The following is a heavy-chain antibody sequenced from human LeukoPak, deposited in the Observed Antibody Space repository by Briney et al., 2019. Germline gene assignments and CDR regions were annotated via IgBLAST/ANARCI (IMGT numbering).Heavy chain of an antibody. D-gene: IGHD2-21*01. CDR1: GFTFSSYD. J-gene: IGHJ4*02. CDR3: IRGSRLLGFDS. Sequence: PGGSLRLSCAASGFTFSSYDMHWVRQATGKGLEWVSGISLVGDTYYPGSVKGRFTISRDNAKNSLYLQMNSLRAEDTALYYCIRGSRLLGFDSWGQGTLVTVSS. V-gene: IGHV3-13*01. CDR2: ISLVGDT.